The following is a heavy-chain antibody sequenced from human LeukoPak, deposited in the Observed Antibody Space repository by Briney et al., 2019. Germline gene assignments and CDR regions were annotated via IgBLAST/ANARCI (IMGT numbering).Heavy chain of an antibody. CDR2: IIPIFGTA. CDR3: ARRKAVAGTLGAFDP. J-gene: IGHJ5*02. D-gene: IGHD6-19*01. V-gene: IGHV1-69*06. CDR1: GGTFSSYA. Sequence: SVKVSCTASGGTFSSYAISWVRQAPGQGLEWMGGIIPIFGTANYAQKFQGRVTITADKSTRTAYMELSSLRSEDTAVYYCARRKAVAGTLGAFDPWGQGTLVTVSS.